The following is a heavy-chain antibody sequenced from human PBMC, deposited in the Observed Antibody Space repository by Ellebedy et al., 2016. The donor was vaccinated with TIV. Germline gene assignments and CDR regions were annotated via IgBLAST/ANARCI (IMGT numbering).Heavy chain of an antibody. CDR2: IYPGDSDT. Sequence: GESLKISXKGSGYSFATYWIAWVRQMPGKGLEWMGIIYPGDSDTRYSPSFQGQVTISADKSISTAYLQWSSLKASDTAMYYCARTIAYCGGDCYLEIWGQGTLVTVSS. CDR3: ARTIAYCGGDCYLEI. CDR1: GYSFATYW. D-gene: IGHD2-21*02. V-gene: IGHV5-51*01. J-gene: IGHJ4*02.